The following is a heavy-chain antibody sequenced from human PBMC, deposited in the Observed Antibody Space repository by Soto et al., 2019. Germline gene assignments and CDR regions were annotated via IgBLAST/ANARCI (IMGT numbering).Heavy chain of an antibody. CDR2: TYYRSKWYC. J-gene: IGHJ4*01. V-gene: IGHV6-1*01. CDR1: GDSVSSNSAG. Sequence: QVQLQQSGPGLVKPSQTLSLTCAITGDSVSSNSAGWSWVRQSPSRGLEWLGRTYYRSKWYCEYAVSVRGRITINPDTSKNQYSLQLNSVTPEDTAVYFCARGEQYSGRSFDYWGQGTLVTVSS. CDR3: ARGEQYSGRSFDY. D-gene: IGHD1-26*01.